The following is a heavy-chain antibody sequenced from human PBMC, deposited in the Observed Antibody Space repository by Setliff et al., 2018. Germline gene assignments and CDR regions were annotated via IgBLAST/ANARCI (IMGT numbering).Heavy chain of an antibody. J-gene: IGHJ4*02. V-gene: IGHV1-69-2*01. Sequence: VKVSCKASGYSFSDFYMHWVRQVPGEGLEALGRIDPRDDFTVYAERFKDRLTITADTSTDTSYMEMSSLRFEDTAVYYCAIDYGPTGTPYHWGQGAPVTVPQ. CDR2: IDPRDDFT. D-gene: IGHD1-1*01. CDR1: GYSFSDFY. CDR3: AIDYGPTGTPYH.